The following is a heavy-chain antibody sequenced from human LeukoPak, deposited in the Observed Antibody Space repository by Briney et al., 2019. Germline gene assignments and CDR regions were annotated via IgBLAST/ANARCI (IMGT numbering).Heavy chain of an antibody. J-gene: IGHJ3*02. CDR1: GFTINHCD. D-gene: IGHD3-16*01. CDR2: ISSDGGST. V-gene: IGHV3-64D*06. CDR3: VMTMVTFGGLIRTDAFAI. Sequence: GGSLRLSCPGSGFTINHCDLHWVRQAPGKGLEYVSGISSDGGSTNYADSVKGRFTISRDNSKKTLYLQMSSLRPEDTAVFYCVMTMVTFGGLIRTDAFAIWGQGTMVTVSS.